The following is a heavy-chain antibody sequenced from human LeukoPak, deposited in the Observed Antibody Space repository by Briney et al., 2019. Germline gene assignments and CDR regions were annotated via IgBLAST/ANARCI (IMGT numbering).Heavy chain of an antibody. J-gene: IGHJ3*02. CDR2: ISDSGGDT. V-gene: IGHV3-23*01. CDR3: AKDTYYGSGSLDAFDI. Sequence: GGSLRLSCAAYGFTFSNYAMSWVRQAPGKGLEWVSAISDSGGDTYHADSVKGRFTISRDNSKNTLYLQMNSLRAEDTAVYYCAKDTYYGSGSLDAFDIWGQGTMVTVSS. CDR1: GFTFSNYA. D-gene: IGHD3-10*01.